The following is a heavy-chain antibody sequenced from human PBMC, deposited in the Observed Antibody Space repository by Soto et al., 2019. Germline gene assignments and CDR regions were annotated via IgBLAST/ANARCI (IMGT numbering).Heavy chain of an antibody. CDR3: ARPWYYGSGGHDAFDI. CDR1: GYSFTSYW. J-gene: IGHJ3*02. V-gene: IGHV5-10-1*01. Sequence: PGESLKISCKGSGYSFTSYWISWVRQMPGKGLEWMGRIDPSDSYTNYRPSFQGHVTISADKSISTAFLQWSSLKASDTAMFFCARPWYYGSGGHDAFDIWGQGTMVTVSS. D-gene: IGHD3-10*01. CDR2: IDPSDSYT.